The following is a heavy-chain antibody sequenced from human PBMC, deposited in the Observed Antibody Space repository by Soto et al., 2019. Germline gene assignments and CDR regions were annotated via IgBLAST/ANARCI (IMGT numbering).Heavy chain of an antibody. D-gene: IGHD3-3*01. V-gene: IGHV4-39*01. CDR2: IYYSGST. CDR3: ARTIRAYYDFWSGYSSYGMDV. Sequence: SETLSLTCTASGGSISSSSYYWGWIRQPPGKGLEWIGSIYYSGSTYYNPSLKSRVTISVDTSKNQFSLKLSSVTAADTAVYYCARTIRAYYDFWSGYSSYGMDVWGQGTTVTVSS. J-gene: IGHJ6*02. CDR1: GGSISSSSYY.